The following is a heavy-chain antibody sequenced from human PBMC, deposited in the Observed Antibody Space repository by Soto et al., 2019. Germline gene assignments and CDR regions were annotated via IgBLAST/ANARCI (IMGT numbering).Heavy chain of an antibody. V-gene: IGHV4-38-2*02. CDR1: GYSIINGYY. J-gene: IGHJ4*02. Sequence: LSLTCDVSGYSIINGYYWGWIRQPPGKGLEWIGSMFHSGATYLNPSLQSRVTLSIDTSKNQFSLKLTSVSAADTAVYYCARDYEFYSDGSGDYSRPFDYWGQGILVTV. CDR2: MFHSGAT. D-gene: IGHD3-22*01. CDR3: ARDYEFYSDGSGDYSRPFDY.